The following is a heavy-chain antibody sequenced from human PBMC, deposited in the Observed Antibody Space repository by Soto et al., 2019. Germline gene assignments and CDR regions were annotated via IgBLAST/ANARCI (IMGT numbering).Heavy chain of an antibody. Sequence: GGSLRLSCVASGFRFSSYGIHWVRQAPGKGLEWVGVISSDGKTTYYADSMKGRFTISRDNSRNTLYLQMDSLRPEDTAVYYCAKEIAVAGVLDYWGHGTLVTVSS. D-gene: IGHD6-19*01. CDR3: AKEIAVAGVLDY. CDR1: GFRFSSYG. J-gene: IGHJ4*01. CDR2: ISSDGKTT. V-gene: IGHV3-30*18.